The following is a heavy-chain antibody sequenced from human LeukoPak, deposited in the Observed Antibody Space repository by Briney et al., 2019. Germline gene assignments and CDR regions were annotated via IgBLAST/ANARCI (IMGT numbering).Heavy chain of an antibody. CDR3: ARGYCSGGSCYLTSVGAFDI. Sequence: GGSLRLSCAASGFTFSSYDVHWVRQATGKGLEWVSAIGTAGDTYYPGSVKGRFTISRENAKNSLYLQMNSLRAGDTAVYYCARGYCSGGSCYLTSVGAFDIWGQGTMVTVSS. J-gene: IGHJ3*02. V-gene: IGHV3-13*01. D-gene: IGHD2-15*01. CDR1: GFTFSSYD. CDR2: IGTAGDT.